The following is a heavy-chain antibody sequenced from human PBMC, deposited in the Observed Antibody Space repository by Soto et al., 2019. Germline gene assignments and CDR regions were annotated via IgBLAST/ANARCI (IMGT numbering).Heavy chain of an antibody. CDR1: GFTFSNSA. D-gene: IGHD3-16*01. Sequence: GSLRLSCATSGFTFSNSAMSWVRQAPGKGLEWVSFISFSGGNTYYADSVKGRFTISGDNSKNTLYLQMNSLRAEDTAAYYCAKVTLRDNPRYVFAYWGQRTLVTVCS. CDR2: ISFSGGNT. V-gene: IGHV3-23*01. J-gene: IGHJ4*02. CDR3: AKVTLRDNPRYVFAY.